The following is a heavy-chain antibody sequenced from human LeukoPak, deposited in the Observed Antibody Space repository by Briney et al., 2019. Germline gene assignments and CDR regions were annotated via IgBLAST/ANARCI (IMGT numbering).Heavy chain of an antibody. V-gene: IGHV4-4*07. CDR1: GGSISSYY. J-gene: IGHJ4*02. Sequence: SETLSLTCTVSGGSISSYYWSWIRQPAGKGLEWIGRIYTSGSTNYNPSLKSRVTISVDASKNQFSLKLSSVTAADTAVYYCARHRYYGSGSYYLDFDSWGQGTLVSVSS. CDR3: ARHRYYGSGSYYLDFDS. D-gene: IGHD3-10*01. CDR2: IYTSGST.